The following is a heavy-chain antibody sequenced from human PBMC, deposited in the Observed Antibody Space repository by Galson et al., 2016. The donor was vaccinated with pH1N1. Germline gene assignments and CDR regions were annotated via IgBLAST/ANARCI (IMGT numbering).Heavy chain of an antibody. D-gene: IGHD3-10*01. CDR2: VFYTGRT. CDR3: ARDETSMLRGISGVLDI. V-gene: IGHV4-59*01. Sequence: IRQPPGKGLEWIGYVFYTGRTKYNPSLKSRVTISVDTSKNQFSLKLRSVTAADTAVYYCARDETSMLRGISGVLDIWGQGTMVTVSS. J-gene: IGHJ3*02.